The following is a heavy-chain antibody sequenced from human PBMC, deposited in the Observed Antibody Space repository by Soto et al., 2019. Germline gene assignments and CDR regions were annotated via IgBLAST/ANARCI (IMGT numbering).Heavy chain of an antibody. CDR2: IIPILGIA. V-gene: IGHV1-69*02. Sequence: ASVKVSCKASGGTFSSYTISWVRQAPGQGLEWMGRIIPILGIANYAQKFQGRVTITADKSTSTAYMELSSLGSEDTAVYYCARIDTTYYGMDVWGQGTTVTVSS. CDR3: ARIDTTYYGMDV. J-gene: IGHJ6*02. CDR1: GGTFSSYT.